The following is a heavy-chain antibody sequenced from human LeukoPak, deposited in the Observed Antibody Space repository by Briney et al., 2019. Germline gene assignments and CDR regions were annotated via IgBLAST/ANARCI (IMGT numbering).Heavy chain of an antibody. CDR1: GFTFSSYA. Sequence: PGGSLRLSCAASGFTFSSYAITWVRQAPGKGLEWVSVISGSGGSTYYADSVKGRFTISRDNSKNTLYLQMNSLRAEDTAVYYCAKDREFLSYCSGGSCYSDYWGQGTLVTVSS. J-gene: IGHJ4*02. CDR3: AKDREFLSYCSGGSCYSDY. V-gene: IGHV3-23*01. CDR2: ISGSGGST. D-gene: IGHD2-15*01.